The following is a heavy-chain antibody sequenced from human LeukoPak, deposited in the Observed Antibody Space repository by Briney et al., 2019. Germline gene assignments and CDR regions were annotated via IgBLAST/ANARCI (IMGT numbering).Heavy chain of an antibody. CDR2: MNPNSGNT. D-gene: IGHD4-23*01. Sequence: ASVKVSCKASGGTFSSYAISWVRQAPGQGLEWMGWMNPNSGNTGYAQKFQGRVTMTRNTSISTAYMELSSLRSEDTAVYYCAARLLPETDYWGQGTLVTVSS. J-gene: IGHJ4*02. CDR3: AARLLPETDY. V-gene: IGHV1-8*02. CDR1: GGTFSSYA.